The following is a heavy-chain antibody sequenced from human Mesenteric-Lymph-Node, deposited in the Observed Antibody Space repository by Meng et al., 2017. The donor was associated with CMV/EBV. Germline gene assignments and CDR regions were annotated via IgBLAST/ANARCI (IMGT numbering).Heavy chain of an antibody. Sequence: GGSLRLSCAASGFSFSSCAMHWVRQAPGKGLQWVAVISNDANIKYYADSVKGRFTISRDNPENTVYLQMNSLKLEDTAVYFCTKDDFGGLDYWGEGTPVTVSS. D-gene: IGHD3-10*01. CDR3: TKDDFGGLDY. J-gene: IGHJ4*02. CDR2: ISNDANIK. V-gene: IGHV3-30-3*01. CDR1: GFSFSSCA.